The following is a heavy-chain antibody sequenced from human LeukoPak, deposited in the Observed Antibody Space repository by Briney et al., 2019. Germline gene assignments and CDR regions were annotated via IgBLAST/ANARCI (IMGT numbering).Heavy chain of an antibody. Sequence: ASVKVSCKASGYNFTTSGITWVRQAPGQGLEWMGWISPYNDNTKYSEKVQGRVTMTRDTSTSTVYMELSSLRSEDTAVYYCAELAFDIWGQGTMVTVSS. J-gene: IGHJ3*02. CDR3: AELAFDI. D-gene: IGHD5-24*01. V-gene: IGHV1-18*01. CDR1: GYNFTTSG. CDR2: ISPYNDNT.